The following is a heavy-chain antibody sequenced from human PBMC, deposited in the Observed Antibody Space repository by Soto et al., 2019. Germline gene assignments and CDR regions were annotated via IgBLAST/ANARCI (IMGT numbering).Heavy chain of an antibody. V-gene: IGHV5-51*01. Sequence: PGESLKISCKGSGYSFTSYWIGWVRQMPGIGLEWMGIIYPGDSDTRYSPSFQGQVTISADKSSSTAYLQWSSLKASDTAMYYCARSALATGGAFDIWGQGTMVTVSS. J-gene: IGHJ3*02. CDR3: ARSALATGGAFDI. CDR2: IYPGDSDT. CDR1: GYSFTSYW.